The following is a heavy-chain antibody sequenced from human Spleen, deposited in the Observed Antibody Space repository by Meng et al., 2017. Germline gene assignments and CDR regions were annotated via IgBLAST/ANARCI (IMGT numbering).Heavy chain of an antibody. Sequence: GESLKISCAASGFTFSSYSMNWVRQAPGKGLEWVSYISSNSYYIYYADSVKGRFTVSRDNAKNSVHLQMNSLRVEDTAVYYCARDLRFFDWSYYFDYWGQGTLVTVSS. CDR3: ARDLRFFDWSYYFDY. CDR2: ISSNSYYI. V-gene: IGHV3-21*01. D-gene: IGHD3-9*01. J-gene: IGHJ4*02. CDR1: GFTFSSYS.